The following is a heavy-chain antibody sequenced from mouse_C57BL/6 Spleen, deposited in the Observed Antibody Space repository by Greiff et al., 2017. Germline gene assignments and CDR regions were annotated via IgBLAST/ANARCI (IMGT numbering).Heavy chain of an antibody. V-gene: IGHV1-64*01. D-gene: IGHD1-1*01. CDR1: GYTFTSYW. J-gene: IGHJ4*01. CDR2: IHPNSGST. Sequence: VQLQQPGAELVKPGASVKLSCKASGYTFTSYWMHWVKQRPGQGLEWIGMIHPNSGSTNYNEKFKSKATLTIDKSSRTAYKQLSSLTSADSAVYYCAREDTDDAMDYWGQGTSVTVSS. CDR3: AREDTDDAMDY.